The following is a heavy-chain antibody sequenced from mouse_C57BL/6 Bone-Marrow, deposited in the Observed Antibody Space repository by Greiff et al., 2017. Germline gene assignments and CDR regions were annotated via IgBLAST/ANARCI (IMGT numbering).Heavy chain of an antibody. CDR3: TTEPPLGYCFAY. CDR1: GFNIKDDY. J-gene: IGHJ2*01. V-gene: IGHV14-4*01. CDR2: IYPAIGGT. Sequence: EVQLQESGAELVRPGASVKLSCTASGFNIKDDYIPWVKQRPEQGLEWIGYIYPAIGGTEYASKFQGKAILTLDTSSNTAYLQLSSLTSEDTAVFYCTTEPPLGYCFAYWGQGTTLTVSA. D-gene: IGHD2-3*01.